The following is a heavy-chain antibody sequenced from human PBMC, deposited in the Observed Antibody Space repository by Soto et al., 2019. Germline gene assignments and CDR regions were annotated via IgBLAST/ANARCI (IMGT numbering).Heavy chain of an antibody. CDR1: GFTFSTYA. J-gene: IGHJ4*02. D-gene: IGHD1-26*01. CDR2: ISGSDDTT. CDR3: AKGVGARRYYFDC. V-gene: IGHV3-23*01. Sequence: EVQLLESGGGLVQPGGSLRLSCVASGFTFSTYAMSWVRQAPGKGLEWVSGISGSDDTTYYADSVKGRFTGSRDSSKNTLYLQMNSLRAEDTAVYYCAKGVGARRYYFDCWGQGTLVTVSS.